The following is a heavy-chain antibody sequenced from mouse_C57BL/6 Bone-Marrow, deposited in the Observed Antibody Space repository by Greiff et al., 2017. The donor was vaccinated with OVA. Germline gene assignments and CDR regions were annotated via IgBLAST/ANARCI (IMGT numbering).Heavy chain of an antibody. CDR2: IYPRDGST. CDR3: ARPITTVVARYYFDY. V-gene: IGHV1-85*01. D-gene: IGHD1-1*01. CDR1: GYTFTSYD. Sequence: QVQLKQSGPELVKPGASVKLSCKASGYTFTSYDINWVKQRPGQGLEWIGWIYPRDGSTKYNEKFKGKATLTVDTSSSTAYMELHSLTSEDSAVYFCARPITTVVARYYFDYWGQGTTLTVSS. J-gene: IGHJ2*01.